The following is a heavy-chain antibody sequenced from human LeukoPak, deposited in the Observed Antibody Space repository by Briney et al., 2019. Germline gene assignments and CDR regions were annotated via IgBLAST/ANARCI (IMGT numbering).Heavy chain of an antibody. Sequence: PSETLSLTCAVYGGSFSGYYWSWIRQPPGKGLEWIGEINHSGSTNYIPSLKSRVTISVDTSKNQFSLKLSSVTAADTAVYYCARRNSVRGVIMDAFDIWGQGTMVTVSS. CDR2: INHSGST. V-gene: IGHV4-34*01. CDR1: GGSFSGYY. CDR3: ARRNSVRGVIMDAFDI. D-gene: IGHD3-10*01. J-gene: IGHJ3*02.